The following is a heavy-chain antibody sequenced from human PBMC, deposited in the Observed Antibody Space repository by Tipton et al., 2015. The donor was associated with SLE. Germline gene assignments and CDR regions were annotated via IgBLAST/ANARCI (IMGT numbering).Heavy chain of an antibody. V-gene: IGHV4-34*08. CDR2: VNHSGGT. D-gene: IGHD3-3*01. CDR3: ASGDFWSGSPVDAFDM. J-gene: IGHJ3*02. Sequence: LRLSCAASGFTFSGYYWSWVRQPPGKGLEWIGEVNHSGGTKYNPSLNSRVTISLDTSNSQFSLKLTSVTAADTAVYYCASGDFWSGSPVDAFDMWGQGTMVSVSS. CDR1: GFTFSGYY.